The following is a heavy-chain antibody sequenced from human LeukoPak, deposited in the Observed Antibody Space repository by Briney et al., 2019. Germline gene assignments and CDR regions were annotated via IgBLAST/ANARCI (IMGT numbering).Heavy chain of an antibody. D-gene: IGHD1-26*01. J-gene: IGHJ4*02. CDR2: IRSKANSYAT. CDR3: ARSRGGSYSPLDY. V-gene: IGHV3-73*01. CDR1: GFTFSGSA. Sequence: PGGSLRLSCAASGFTFSGSAMHWVRQASGKGLEWVGRIRSKANSYATAYAASVKGRFTISRDDSKNTAYLQINSLKTEDTAVYYCARSRGGSYSPLDYWGQGTLVTVSS.